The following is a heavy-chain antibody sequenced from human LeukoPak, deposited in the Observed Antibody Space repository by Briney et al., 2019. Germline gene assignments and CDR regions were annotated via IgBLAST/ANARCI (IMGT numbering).Heavy chain of an antibody. CDR3: ARGYCSSTSCYELLH. Sequence: GGSLGLSCAASGVTLSSYAMSWARQAPGKGLEWVSGISSSGSGGNTYYADSVKGRFTISRDSSKNTLFLQMNSLRAEDTAVYYCARGYCSSTSCYELLHWGQGTLVTVSS. V-gene: IGHV3-23*01. J-gene: IGHJ4*02. CDR2: ISSSGSGGNT. CDR1: GVTLSSYA. D-gene: IGHD2-2*01.